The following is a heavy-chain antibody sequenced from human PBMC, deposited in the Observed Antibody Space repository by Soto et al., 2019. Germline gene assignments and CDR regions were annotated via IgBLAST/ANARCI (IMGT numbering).Heavy chain of an antibody. CDR1: GGTFSSYT. V-gene: IGHV1-69*02. CDR3: ARVAVVLYYHLLTGYTDF. D-gene: IGHD3-9*01. J-gene: IGHJ4*02. CDR2: IIPIHGIA. Sequence: SVKVSCKASGGTFSSYTISWVRQAPGQGLEWMGRIIPIHGIANYAQKFQGRVTITTDKSTSTAYMEPRSLRSDDTAVYYCARVAVVLYYHLLTGYTDFWGQGILVTGFS.